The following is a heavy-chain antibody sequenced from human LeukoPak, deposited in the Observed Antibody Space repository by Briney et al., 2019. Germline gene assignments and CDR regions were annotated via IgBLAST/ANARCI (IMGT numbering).Heavy chain of an antibody. Sequence: GGSLRLSCTSSGFTFGTYAVSWFRQAPGKGLEWVAFIRSKTYGGTTEYAASVKGRFTISRDDSKSIAYLQMNSLKTEDTAVYYCTRCSGRTDYWGQGTLVSVSS. V-gene: IGHV3-49*03. CDR2: IRSKTYGGTT. CDR3: TRCSGRTDY. CDR1: GFTFGTYA. D-gene: IGHD6-25*01. J-gene: IGHJ4*02.